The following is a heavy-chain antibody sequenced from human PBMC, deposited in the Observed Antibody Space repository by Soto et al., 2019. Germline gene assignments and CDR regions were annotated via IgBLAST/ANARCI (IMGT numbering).Heavy chain of an antibody. V-gene: IGHV1-69*08. CDR1: GGTFSSYT. CDR3: ARESPLGTGWFDP. J-gene: IGHJ5*02. D-gene: IGHD2-8*02. Sequence: QVQLVQSGPEVKKPASSVKVSCKASGGTFSSYTISWVRQAPGQGGEWMGRIIPILGIGNYAHKFQVRGTITAEKSTCTDQMELRSLTSDDTAVYYCARESPLGTGWFDPWGQGTLVTVSS. CDR2: IIPILGIG.